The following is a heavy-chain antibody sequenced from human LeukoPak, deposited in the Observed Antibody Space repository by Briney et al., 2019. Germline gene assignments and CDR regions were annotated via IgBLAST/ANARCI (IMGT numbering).Heavy chain of an antibody. CDR3: AKRVVVPAANWFDP. Sequence: GGSLRLSCAASGFTFSSYWMSWVRQAPGKGLEWVANIKQDGSEKYYVDSVKGRFTISRDNAKNSLYLQMNSLSARDTAVYYCAKRVVVPAANWFDPWGQGTLVTVSS. J-gene: IGHJ5*02. D-gene: IGHD2-2*01. V-gene: IGHV3-7*01. CDR2: IKQDGSEK. CDR1: GFTFSSYW.